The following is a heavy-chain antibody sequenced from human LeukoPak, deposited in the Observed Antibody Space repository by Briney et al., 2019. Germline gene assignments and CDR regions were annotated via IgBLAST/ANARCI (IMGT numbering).Heavy chain of an antibody. CDR1: GFTSSSYA. V-gene: IGHV3-23*01. CDR3: AKDRGYSVYDSTDY. Sequence: GGSLRLSCAASGFTSSSYAMSWVRQAPGKGLEWVSGISASGGSTHYADSVKGRFTISRDNSKNTLYLQLNSLRAEDTAGYYCAKDRGYSVYDSTDYWGQGTLVTVSS. D-gene: IGHD5/OR15-5a*01. J-gene: IGHJ4*02. CDR2: ISASGGST.